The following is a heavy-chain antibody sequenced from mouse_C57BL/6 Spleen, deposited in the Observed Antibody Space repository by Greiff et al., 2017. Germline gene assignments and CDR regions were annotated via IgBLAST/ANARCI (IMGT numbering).Heavy chain of an antibody. Sequence: DVHLVESGGGLVQPGGSLKLSCAASGFTFSDYYMYWVRQTPEKRLEWVAYISNGGGSTYYPDTVKGRFTISRDNAKNTLYLQMSRLKSEDTAMYYCARGDYGNYLFAYWGQGTLVTVSA. CDR3: ARGDYGNYLFAY. CDR1: GFTFSDYY. CDR2: ISNGGGST. J-gene: IGHJ3*01. V-gene: IGHV5-12*01. D-gene: IGHD2-1*01.